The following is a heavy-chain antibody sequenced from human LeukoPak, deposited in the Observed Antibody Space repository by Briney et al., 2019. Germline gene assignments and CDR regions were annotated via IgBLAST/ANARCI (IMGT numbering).Heavy chain of an antibody. CDR1: GFTFSASA. V-gene: IGHV3-73*01. D-gene: IGHD6-13*01. Sequence: GGSLRLSCAASGFTFSASALHWVRQASGKGLEWVGRIRSKANSYATEYAASLKGRFTISRDDSKNTAYLQMNSLRAEDTAVYYCAKDRQQLVHFFDYWGQGTLVTVSS. J-gene: IGHJ4*02. CDR3: AKDRQQLVHFFDY. CDR2: IRSKANSYAT.